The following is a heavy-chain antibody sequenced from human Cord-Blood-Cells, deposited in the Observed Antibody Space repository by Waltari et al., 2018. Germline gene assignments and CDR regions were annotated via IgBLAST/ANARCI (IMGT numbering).Heavy chain of an antibody. CDR3: ARDDNGRTTSFDI. J-gene: IGHJ3*02. CDR1: GGPISSRNG. D-gene: IGHD2-8*01. CDR2: IYHSGST. V-gene: IGHV4-4*02. Sequence: QVQLQESGPALLKPSGPLYLPCALSGGPISSRNGWRAVRQPPGKGLEWIGEIYHSGSTNYNPSLKSRVTISVDKSNNQFSLKLSSVTAADTAVYYCARDDNGRTTSFDIWGQGTMVTVSS.